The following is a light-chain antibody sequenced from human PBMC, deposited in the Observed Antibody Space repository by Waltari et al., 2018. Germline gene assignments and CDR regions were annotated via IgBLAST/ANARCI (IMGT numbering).Light chain of an antibody. CDR2: DAS. CDR1: QSVDTY. CDR3: QQRSSSFT. V-gene: IGKV3-11*01. Sequence: EIVLTQSPATLSLSPGERATLSCRASQSVDTYVGWYQQKPGQTPRLLIYDASNRATGVPARFSGTGSGTDFNLTISTLESEDFAVYYCQQRSSSFTFGPGTRVDAK. J-gene: IGKJ3*01.